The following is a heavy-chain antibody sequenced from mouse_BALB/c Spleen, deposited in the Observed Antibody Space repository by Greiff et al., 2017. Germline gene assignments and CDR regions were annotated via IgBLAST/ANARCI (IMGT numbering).Heavy chain of an antibody. V-gene: IGHV2-9*02. Sequence: VQVVESGPGLVAPSQSLSITCTVSGFSLTSYGVHWVRQPPGKGLEWLGVIWAGGSTNYNSALMSRLSISKDNSKSQVFLKMNSLQTDDTAMYYCARDLPLAYWGQGTLVTVSA. CDR3: ARDLPLAY. CDR1: GFSLTSYG. J-gene: IGHJ3*01. CDR2: IWAGGST.